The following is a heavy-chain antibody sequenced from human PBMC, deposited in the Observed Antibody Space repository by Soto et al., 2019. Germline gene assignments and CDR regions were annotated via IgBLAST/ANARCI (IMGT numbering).Heavy chain of an antibody. CDR3: ARWGTMGGLDV. J-gene: IGHJ1*01. CDR2: TSYDGSDK. V-gene: IGHV3-30*14. Sequence: QVQLVESGGGVVQPGTSLRVSCVGSGFTFRSYVMHWVRQAPGKGLEWVALTSYDGSDKYYDDSVRRRFTISRDNSRNTVDLQMDSLRLEETAFYYCARWGTMGGLDVWGQGTLVAVSS. D-gene: IGHD3-16*01. CDR1: GFTFRSYV.